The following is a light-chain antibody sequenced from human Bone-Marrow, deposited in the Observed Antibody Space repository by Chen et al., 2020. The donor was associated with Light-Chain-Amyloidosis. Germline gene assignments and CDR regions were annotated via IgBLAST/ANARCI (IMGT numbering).Light chain of an antibody. CDR1: SSDIGAYKY. J-gene: IGLJ1*01. Sequence: QSALTQPASVSGSPGQSTTISCTGTSSDIGAYKYVSWYQQHPGKAPKLMIYEVSNRPSGVSNRFSGSKSGNTASLTISGLQAEDEADYYCSSYTSSTTLFVFGTGTTVTVL. CDR3: SSYTSSTTLFV. V-gene: IGLV2-14*01. CDR2: EVS.